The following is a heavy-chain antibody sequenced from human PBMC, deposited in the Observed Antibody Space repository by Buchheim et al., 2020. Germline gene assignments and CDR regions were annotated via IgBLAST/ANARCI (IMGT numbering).Heavy chain of an antibody. CDR3: ARVTIVVVPAAIFAFDI. V-gene: IGHV4-61*01. J-gene: IGHJ3*02. CDR2: IYYSGST. D-gene: IGHD2-2*01. Sequence: QVQLQESGPGLVKPSETLSLTCTVSGGSVSSGSYYWSWIRQPPGKGLEWIGYIYYSGSTNYNPSLKSRVTISVDTSNNQFSLKLSSVTAADTAVYYCARVTIVVVPAAIFAFDIWGQGT. CDR1: GGSVSSGSYY.